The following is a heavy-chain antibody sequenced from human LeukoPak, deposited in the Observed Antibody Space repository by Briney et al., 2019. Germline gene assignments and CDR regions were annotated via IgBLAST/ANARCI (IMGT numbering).Heavy chain of an antibody. CDR3: ARAASSGYYGWFDP. D-gene: IGHD3-22*01. V-gene: IGHV1-18*01. CDR2: ISAYNGNT. Sequence: ASVKVSCKASGYTFTSYGISWVRQAPGQGLEWMGWISAYNGNTNYAQKLQGRVTMTTDTPTSTAYMELRSLRSDDTAVYYCARAASSGYYGWFDPWGQGTLVTVSS. J-gene: IGHJ5*02. CDR1: GYTFTSYG.